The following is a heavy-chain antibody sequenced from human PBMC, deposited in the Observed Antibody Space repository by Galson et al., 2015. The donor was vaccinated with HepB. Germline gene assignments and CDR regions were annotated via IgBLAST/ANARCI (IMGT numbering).Heavy chain of an antibody. CDR3: ARDESVVEIFDY. V-gene: IGHV3-21*01. CDR2: ISSSSSYI. D-gene: IGHD3-22*01. J-gene: IGHJ4*02. CDR1: GFTFSSYS. Sequence: SLRLSCAASGFTFSSYSMNWVRQAPGKGLEWVSSISSSSSYIYYADSVKGRFTISRDNAKNSLYLQMNSLRAEDTAVYYCARDESVVEIFDYWGQGTLVTVSS.